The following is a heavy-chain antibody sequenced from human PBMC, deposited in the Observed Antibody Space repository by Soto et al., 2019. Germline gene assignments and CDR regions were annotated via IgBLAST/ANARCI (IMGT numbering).Heavy chain of an antibody. CDR2: INHSGST. J-gene: IGHJ6*02. CDR3: TGQYYYGLLKSRPDSYYYGMDV. D-gene: IGHD3-10*01. CDR1: GGSFSGYY. V-gene: IGHV4-34*01. Sequence: QVQLQQWGAGLLKPSETLSLTCAVYGGSFSGYYWSWIRQPPGKGLEWIGEINHSGSTNYNPTLKSRVTISVDTSKNQSSLKLTYLTAAGTAVYYCTGQYYYGLLKSRPDSYYYGMDVWGQGTTVTVSS.